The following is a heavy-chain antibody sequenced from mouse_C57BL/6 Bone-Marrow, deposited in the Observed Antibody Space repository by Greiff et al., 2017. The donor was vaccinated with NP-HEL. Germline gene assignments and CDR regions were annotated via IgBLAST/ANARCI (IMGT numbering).Heavy chain of an antibody. J-gene: IGHJ4*01. Sequence: QVQLQQPGAELVKPGASVKMSCKASGYTFTSYWITWVKQRPGQGLEWIGDIYPGSGSTNYNEKFKSKATLPVDTSSSTAYMQLSSLTSEDTAVYYCSRGELGRDVDYWGQGTSVTVSS. V-gene: IGHV1-55*01. D-gene: IGHD4-1*01. CDR3: SRGELGRDVDY. CDR1: GYTFTSYW. CDR2: IYPGSGST.